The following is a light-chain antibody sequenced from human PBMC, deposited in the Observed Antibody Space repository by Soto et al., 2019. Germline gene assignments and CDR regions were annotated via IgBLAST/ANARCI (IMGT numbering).Light chain of an antibody. CDR1: QSILNY. V-gene: IGKV1-39*01. J-gene: IGKJ1*01. CDR3: QQGYSTPRT. CDR2: GAA. Sequence: DIPMTQSPSSLSASVGDRVTITCRAGQSILNYLSWYQLKPGKAPRLLMYGAASLQSGVPSRFSGSGSGTDFTLTISGLLPEDFATYYCQQGYSTPRTFGQGTMVDIK.